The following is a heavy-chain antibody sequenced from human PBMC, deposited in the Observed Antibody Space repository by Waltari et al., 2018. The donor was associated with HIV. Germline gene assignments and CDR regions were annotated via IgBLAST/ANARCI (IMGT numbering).Heavy chain of an antibody. CDR1: GYPFISYP. Sequence: QIRLFQSDHAVRKPGASVTLSCRTSGYPFISYPVTGERQSLGQRLDWMGGITRDTANTNYTRESQGRVTLTTDAAAATAYLELRDLRPDDTAMYFCTRGNIWGSYRYFDYWGPGTLVTVS. V-gene: IGHV1-18*01. CDR2: ITRDTANT. J-gene: IGHJ4*02. CDR3: TRGNIWGSYRYFDY. D-gene: IGHD3-16*02.